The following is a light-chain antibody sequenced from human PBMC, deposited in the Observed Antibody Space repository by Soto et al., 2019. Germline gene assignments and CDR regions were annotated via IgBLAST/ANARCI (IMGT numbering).Light chain of an antibody. CDR1: SSDVGSYNL. V-gene: IGLV2-23*01. J-gene: IGLJ1*01. Sequence: QSALTQPASVSGSPGQSITISCTGTSSDVGSYNLVSWYQQHPGKAPKLMIYEGSKRPSGVSNRFSGSKSGNTASLTISGLQEEDEADYYCCSYAGSSTYVFGTGTKLTVL. CDR2: EGS. CDR3: CSYAGSSTYV.